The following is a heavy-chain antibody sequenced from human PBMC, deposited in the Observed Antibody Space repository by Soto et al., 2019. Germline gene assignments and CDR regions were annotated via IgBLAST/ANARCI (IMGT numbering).Heavy chain of an antibody. D-gene: IGHD1-26*01. CDR2: IIPILGSA. J-gene: IGHJ3*02. V-gene: IGHV1-69*01. CDR1: GGTLISKA. Sequence: QVQLVQSGAEVKKPGSSVKVSCKASGGTLISKAISWVRQAPGQGLEWMGGIIPILGSANYAQKFQDRVTITADESTSTTYMELNSLRSDDAAVFYCASRERVDAFDIWGQGTMVTVSS. CDR3: ASRERVDAFDI.